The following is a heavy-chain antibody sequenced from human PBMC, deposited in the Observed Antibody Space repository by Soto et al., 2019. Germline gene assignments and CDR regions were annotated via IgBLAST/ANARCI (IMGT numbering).Heavy chain of an antibody. Sequence: QITLKESGPTLVKPTQTLTLTCTFSGFSLSTSGVGVGWIRQPPGKALEWLALIYWDDDKRYNPSLKSRLTITKDTSKNQVVLTMTNMDPVDTATYYCAHTQLALKGVDYWGQGTLVTVSS. CDR2: IYWDDDK. D-gene: IGHD6-13*01. CDR3: AHTQLALKGVDY. J-gene: IGHJ4*02. V-gene: IGHV2-5*02. CDR1: GFSLSTSGVG.